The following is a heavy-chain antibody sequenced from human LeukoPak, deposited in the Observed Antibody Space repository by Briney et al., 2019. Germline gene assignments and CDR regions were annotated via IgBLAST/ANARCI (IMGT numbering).Heavy chain of an antibody. J-gene: IGHJ6*03. CDR2: IYYSGST. D-gene: IGHD3-3*01. CDR1: GGSISSYY. V-gene: IGHV4-59*01. CDR3: ARDQRDFWSGYYYYYMDV. Sequence: SETLSLTCTVSGGSISSYYWSRIRQPPGKGLEWIGYIYYSGSTNYNPSLKSRVTISVDTSKNQFSLKLSSVTAADTAVSYCARDQRDFWSGYYYYYMDVWGKGTTVTVSS.